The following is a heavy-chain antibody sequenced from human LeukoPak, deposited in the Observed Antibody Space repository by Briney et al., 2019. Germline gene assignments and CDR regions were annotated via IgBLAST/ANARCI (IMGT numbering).Heavy chain of an antibody. J-gene: IGHJ4*02. CDR1: GGSISSSSYY. Sequence: PSETLSLTCTVSGGSISSSSYYWGWLRQPPGKGLVWIGSMYYSGRTYSNPPLKSLVTISVDTSKNQFSLKLSSVTAADTAVYYCARRGLGATLDYWGQGTLVTVSS. V-gene: IGHV4-39*01. D-gene: IGHD1-26*01. CDR3: ARRGLGATLDY. CDR2: MYYSGRT.